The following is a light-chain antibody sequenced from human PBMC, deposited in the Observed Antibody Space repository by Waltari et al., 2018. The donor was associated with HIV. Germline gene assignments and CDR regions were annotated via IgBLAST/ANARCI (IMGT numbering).Light chain of an antibody. V-gene: IGLV3-21*04. CDR2: DDS. J-gene: IGLJ3*02. CDR1: NIGSKS. CDR3: QVWDSSSDHPRV. Sequence: SYVLTQPPSVSVAPGKTARTTCGGNNIGSKSVHWYQQKPGQAPVLVIYDDSDRPSVIPDRVSGSNSGTTATLTISRVEAGDEADYYCQVWDSSSDHPRVFGGGTKLTVL.